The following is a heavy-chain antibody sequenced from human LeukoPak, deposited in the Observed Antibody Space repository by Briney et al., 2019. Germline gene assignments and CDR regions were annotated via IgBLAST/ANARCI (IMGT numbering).Heavy chain of an antibody. CDR1: GYSFTSYW. CDR3: ARVAGYSSGWYATGLYDY. CDR2: IYPGDSDT. D-gene: IGHD6-19*01. J-gene: IGHJ4*02. V-gene: IGHV5-51*01. Sequence: KHGESLKISCKGSGYSFTSYWIGWVRQMPGKGLERMGIIYPGDSDTRYSPSFQGQVTNSADKSISTAYLQWSSLKASDTAMYYCARVAGYSSGWYATGLYDYWGQGTLVTVSS.